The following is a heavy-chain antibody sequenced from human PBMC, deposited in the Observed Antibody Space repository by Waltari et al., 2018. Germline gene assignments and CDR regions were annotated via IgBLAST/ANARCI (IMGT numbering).Heavy chain of an antibody. CDR3: SRGRAGYRYGSFDM. V-gene: IGHV1-46*02. CDR1: AYTVDTFY. Sequence: QVQLVQSGAEVKKPGASVRISCQASAYTVDTFYIIWVRKAPGQGLEWMGILNPSGGSATYAQKLQGRVTMTRDKSTGTVYMELSSLRSDDTAIYYCSRGRAGYRYGSFDMWGQGTLVTVSS. D-gene: IGHD5-18*01. J-gene: IGHJ3*02. CDR2: LNPSGGSA.